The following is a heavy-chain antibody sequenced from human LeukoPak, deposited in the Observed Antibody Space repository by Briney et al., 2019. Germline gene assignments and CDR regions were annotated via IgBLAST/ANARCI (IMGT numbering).Heavy chain of an antibody. CDR2: INPNNGDT. D-gene: IGHD6-13*01. V-gene: IGHV1-2*02. CDR3: ARVNPTYDRSSSYYGFDY. J-gene: IGHJ4*02. Sequence: GASVKVSCKTSGYKFTDYYMHWVRQAPGQGFEWMGWINPNNGDTKYAQKFQGRVTMTRDTSISTAYMELSRLRSDDTAVYYCARVNPTYDRSSSYYGFDYWGQGTVVTVSS. CDR1: GYKFTDYY.